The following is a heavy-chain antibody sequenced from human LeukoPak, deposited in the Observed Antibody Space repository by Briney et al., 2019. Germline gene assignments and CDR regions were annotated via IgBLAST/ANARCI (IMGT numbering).Heavy chain of an antibody. CDR2: ISSSSSTI. CDR3: APAAAGTNY. V-gene: IGHV3-48*02. J-gene: IGHJ4*02. CDR1: GFTVSGNY. D-gene: IGHD6-13*01. Sequence: GGSLRLSCAASGFTVSGNYMSWVRQAPGKGLEWVSYISSSSSTIYYADSVKGRFTISRDNAKNSLYLQMNSLRDEDTAVYYCAPAAAGTNYWGQGTLVTVSS.